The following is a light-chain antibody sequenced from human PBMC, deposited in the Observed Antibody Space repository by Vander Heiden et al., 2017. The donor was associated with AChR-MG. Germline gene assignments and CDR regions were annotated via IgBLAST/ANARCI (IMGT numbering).Light chain of an antibody. Sequence: DIQMTQSPSSLSASVGDRVTITCQASQDISNYLNWYQQKPGKAPKLLIYDASNLETGVPSRFSGSGYGTDFTFTISSRQPEDIATYYCQQNENLPPYTFGQRTKLEIK. CDR2: DAS. J-gene: IGKJ2*01. V-gene: IGKV1-33*01. CDR3: QQNENLPPYT. CDR1: QDISNY.